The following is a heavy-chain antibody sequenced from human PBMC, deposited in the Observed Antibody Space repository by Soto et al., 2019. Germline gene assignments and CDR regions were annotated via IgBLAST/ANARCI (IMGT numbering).Heavy chain of an antibody. CDR2: IYHSGST. J-gene: IGHJ4*02. Sequence: SETLSLTCTVSGVSISSDCWSWIRQPPGKGLEWIGYIYHSGSTNYNPSLKSRVTMPVDTSKNQLSLRLSSVTAADTAVYYCARLKNPYYYDASGFYVDYWGQGTLVTVSS. CDR3: ARLKNPYYYDASGFYVDY. CDR1: GVSISSDC. D-gene: IGHD3-22*01. V-gene: IGHV4-59*01.